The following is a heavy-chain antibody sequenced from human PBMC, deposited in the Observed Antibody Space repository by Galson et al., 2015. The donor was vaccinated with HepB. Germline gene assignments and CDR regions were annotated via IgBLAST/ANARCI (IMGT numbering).Heavy chain of an antibody. Sequence: SLRLSCAASGFTFSSYWMSWVRQAPGKGLEWVANIKQDGSEKYYVDSVKGRFTISRDNAKNSLYLQMNSLRAEDTAVYYCARAEEVVVPAAPYYFDYWGQGTLVTVSS. CDR1: GFTFSSYW. V-gene: IGHV3-7*03. CDR2: IKQDGSEK. CDR3: ARAEEVVVPAAPYYFDY. J-gene: IGHJ4*02. D-gene: IGHD2-2*01.